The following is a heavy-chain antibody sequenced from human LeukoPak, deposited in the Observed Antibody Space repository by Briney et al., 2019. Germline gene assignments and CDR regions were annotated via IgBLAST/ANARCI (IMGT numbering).Heavy chain of an antibody. CDR3: ARGGGGYDSKYYFDY. Sequence: SETLSLTCAVYGGSFSGCYWSWIRQPPGKGLEWIGEINHSGSTNYNPSRKSRVTISVDTSKNQFSLKLSSVTAADTAVYYCARGGGGYDSKYYFDYWGQGTLVTVSS. CDR2: INHSGST. J-gene: IGHJ4*02. V-gene: IGHV4-34*01. CDR1: GGSFSGCY. D-gene: IGHD5-12*01.